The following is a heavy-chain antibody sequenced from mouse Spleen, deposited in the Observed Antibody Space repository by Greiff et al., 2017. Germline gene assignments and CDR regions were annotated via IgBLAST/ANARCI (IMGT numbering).Heavy chain of an antibody. CDR3: ARRDGYPAMDY. Sequence: EVMLVESGGGLVKPGGSLKLSCAASGFTFSDYGMHWVRQAPEKGLEWVAYISSGSSTIYYADTVKGRFTISRDNAKNTLFLQMTSLRSEDTAMYYCARRDGYPAMDYWGQGTSVTVSS. V-gene: IGHV5-17*01. D-gene: IGHD2-3*01. CDR2: ISSGSSTI. J-gene: IGHJ4*01. CDR1: GFTFSDYG.